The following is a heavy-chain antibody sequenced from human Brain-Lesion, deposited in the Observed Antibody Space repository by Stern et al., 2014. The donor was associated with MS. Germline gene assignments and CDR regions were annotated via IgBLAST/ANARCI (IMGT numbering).Heavy chain of an antibody. J-gene: IGHJ4*02. D-gene: IGHD3-10*01. CDR1: GLTFSSHG. CDR3: ATDRGLVWFGGLLY. CDR2: VSYDGVSK. Sequence: VQLVQSGGAVVQPRRSLRLSCAASGLTFSSHGMHWVRLAPGKGLEWVAVVSYDGVSKNYADSVKGRFTISRDNSKNTLYLQMNSLRAEDTAVYYCATDRGLVWFGGLLYWGQGTQVTVST. V-gene: IGHV3-30*03.